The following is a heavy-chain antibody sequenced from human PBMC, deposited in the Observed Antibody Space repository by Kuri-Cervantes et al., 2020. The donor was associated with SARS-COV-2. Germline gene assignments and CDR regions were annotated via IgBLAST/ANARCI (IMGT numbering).Heavy chain of an antibody. V-gene: IGHV4-30-2*01. Sequence: SETLSLTCTVSGGSISSGGYYWSWIRQPPGKGLEWIGYIYHSGSTYYNPSLKSRVTISVDRSKNQFSLKLSSVTAADTAVYYRARVEGAAAGTPSGNFDYWGQGTLVTVSS. J-gene: IGHJ4*02. CDR1: GGSISSGGYY. CDR2: IYHSGST. CDR3: ARVEGAAAGTPSGNFDY. D-gene: IGHD6-13*01.